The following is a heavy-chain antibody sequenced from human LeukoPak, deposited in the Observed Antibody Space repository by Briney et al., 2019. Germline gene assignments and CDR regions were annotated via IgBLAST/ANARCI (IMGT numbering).Heavy chain of an antibody. V-gene: IGHV4-39*02. Sequence: SDPLSLTCTVSGGSISSSRSDWGWIPQPPGKGLEWVGGIYYSGRTYYNPPLKSRVTISIDTANNHFSLKLSSVTAADAGVYYCARWAGKYYFHGMDVWGQGTTVTVSS. CDR2: IYYSGRT. CDR3: ARWAGKYYFHGMDV. J-gene: IGHJ6*02. CDR1: GGSISSSRSD.